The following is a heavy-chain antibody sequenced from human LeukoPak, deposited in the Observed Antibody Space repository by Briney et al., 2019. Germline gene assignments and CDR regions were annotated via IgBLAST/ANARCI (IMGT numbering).Heavy chain of an antibody. J-gene: IGHJ4*02. CDR3: ARLPFNSGHEYFDY. V-gene: IGHV4-61*02. CDR1: GGSISSGSYY. Sequence: SETLSLTCTVSGGSISSGSYYWSWIRQPAGKGLEWIGRIYTSGSTNYNPSLKSRVTISVDTSKNQFSLKLSSVTAADTAVYSCARLPFNSGHEYFDYWGQGILVTVSS. CDR2: IYTSGST. D-gene: IGHD5-12*01.